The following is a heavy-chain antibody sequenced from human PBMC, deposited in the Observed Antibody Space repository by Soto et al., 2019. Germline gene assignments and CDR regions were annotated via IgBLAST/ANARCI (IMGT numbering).Heavy chain of an antibody. CDR2: MNPNSGNT. CDR3: ARDIPAAGFYYYYGMDV. CDR1: GYTFTSYD. Sequence: ASVKVSCKASGYTFTSYDINWVRQATGQGLEWMGWMNPNSGNTGYAQKFQGRVTMTRNTSISTAYMELNSLRAEDTAVYYCARDIPAAGFYYYYGMDVWGQGTTVTVSS. J-gene: IGHJ6*02. D-gene: IGHD2-2*01. V-gene: IGHV1-8*01.